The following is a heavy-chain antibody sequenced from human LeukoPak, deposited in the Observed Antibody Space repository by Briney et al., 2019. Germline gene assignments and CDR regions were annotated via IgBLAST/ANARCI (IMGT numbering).Heavy chain of an antibody. J-gene: IGHJ3*02. Sequence: SETLSLTCAVYGGSFSGYYWSWIRQPPGKGLEWIGGINHSGSTNYNPSLKSRVTISVDTSKNQFSLKLSSVTAADTAVYYCARENLAVDTFDIWGQGTMVTVSS. CDR1: GGSFSGYY. D-gene: IGHD6-19*01. CDR3: ARENLAVDTFDI. V-gene: IGHV4-34*01. CDR2: INHSGST.